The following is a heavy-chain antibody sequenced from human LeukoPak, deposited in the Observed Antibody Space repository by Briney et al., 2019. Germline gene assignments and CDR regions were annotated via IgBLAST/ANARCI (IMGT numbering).Heavy chain of an antibody. CDR3: ARLWMITFGGVNDGFDY. Sequence: GESLKISCKGSGYSFTSYWIGWVRQMPGKGLEWMGIIYPGDSDTRYSPSFQGQVTISADKSISTAYLQWSSLKASDTAMYYCARLWMITFGGVNDGFDYWGQGTLVTVSS. J-gene: IGHJ4*02. V-gene: IGHV5-51*01. CDR1: GYSFTSYW. D-gene: IGHD3-16*01. CDR2: IYPGDSDT.